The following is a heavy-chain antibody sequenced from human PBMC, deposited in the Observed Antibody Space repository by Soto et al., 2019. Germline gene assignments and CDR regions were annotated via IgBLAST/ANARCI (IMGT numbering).Heavy chain of an antibody. Sequence: QVQLVETGGGVVQPGRSLRLSCAASGFTFSSYGMHWVRQAPGKGLEWVAVIWYDGSNKYYADSVKGRFTISRDNSKNTLYMQMNSLRAEDTAVYYCARAVAGQRDYWGQGTLVTVSS. D-gene: IGHD6-19*01. J-gene: IGHJ4*02. CDR3: ARAVAGQRDY. V-gene: IGHV3-33*01. CDR1: GFTFSSYG. CDR2: IWYDGSNK.